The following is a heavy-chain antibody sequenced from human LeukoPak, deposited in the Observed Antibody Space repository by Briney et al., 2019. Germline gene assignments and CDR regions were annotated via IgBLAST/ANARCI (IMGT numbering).Heavy chain of an antibody. CDR3: ARRQGCSSSSCPPDS. J-gene: IGHJ4*02. V-gene: IGHV5-51*01. CDR2: IYPGDSDT. D-gene: IGHD2-15*01. CDR1: GYSFTTYW. Sequence: GESLKISCRGSGYSFTTYWIGWVRQMPGKGLEWMGIIYPGDSDTRYSPSFQGQVTMSADKSIDTAYLQWSSLKASDTAMYYCARRQGCSSSSCPPDSWGQGTLVTVSS.